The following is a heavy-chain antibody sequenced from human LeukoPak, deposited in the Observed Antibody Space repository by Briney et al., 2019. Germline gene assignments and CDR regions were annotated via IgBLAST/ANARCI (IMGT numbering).Heavy chain of an antibody. J-gene: IGHJ4*02. CDR1: GGSFSGYY. Sequence: PSETLSLTCAVYGGSFSGYYWSWIRQPPGKGLEWIGEINHSGSTNYNPSLKSRVTISVDTSKNQFSLKLSFVTAADTAVYYCARSLVTTVTQFLDYWGQGTLVTVSS. CDR2: INHSGST. V-gene: IGHV4-34*01. D-gene: IGHD4-17*01. CDR3: ARSLVTTVTQFLDY.